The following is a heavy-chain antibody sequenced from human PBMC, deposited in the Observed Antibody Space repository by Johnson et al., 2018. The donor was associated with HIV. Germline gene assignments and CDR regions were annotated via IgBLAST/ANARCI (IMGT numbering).Heavy chain of an antibody. D-gene: IGHD3-22*01. V-gene: IGHV3-30*14. Sequence: QMQLVESGGGFVQPGGSLSLSCAASGFTFSSYAMNWVRQAPGKGLEWVAVISYDGSNKYYADSVKGRFTISRDNAKNTLYLQMGSLRAEDMAVYYCARRFYDSSGAGFDIWGQGTMVTVSS. CDR3: ARRFYDSSGAGFDI. CDR2: ISYDGSNK. J-gene: IGHJ3*02. CDR1: GFTFSSYA.